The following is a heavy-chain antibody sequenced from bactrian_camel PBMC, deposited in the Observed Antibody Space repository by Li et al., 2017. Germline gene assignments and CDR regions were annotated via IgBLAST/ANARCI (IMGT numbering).Heavy chain of an antibody. J-gene: IGHJ4*01. CDR1: GDTIGRYC. D-gene: IGHD3*01. CDR2: NFNRLSVNKS. V-gene: IGHV3-2*01. Sequence: VQLVESGGGSVQVGGSLTLSCVASGDTIGRYCMGWFRQAPGKEREAVAANFNRLSVNKSFYGDSVKGRFTISRDNANNVLYLQMNDLNPDDTAMYYCAADLEFRYSVGCSAAVAKYLEYEGQGTQVTVS.